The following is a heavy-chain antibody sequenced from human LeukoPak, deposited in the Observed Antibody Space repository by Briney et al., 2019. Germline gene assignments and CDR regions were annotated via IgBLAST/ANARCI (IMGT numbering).Heavy chain of an antibody. D-gene: IGHD3-16*01. CDR3: ARETSQKGAHYMDV. CDR1: GYTLTKLS. CDR2: FDPEDGET. J-gene: IGHJ6*03. Sequence: ASVKVSCKVSGYTLTKLSMHWVRQAPGKGLEWMGGFDPEDGETIYAQRFQGRVTMTEDTSTDTAYMELSSLRSEDTAVYYCARETSQKGAHYMDVWGKGTTVTISS. V-gene: IGHV1-24*01.